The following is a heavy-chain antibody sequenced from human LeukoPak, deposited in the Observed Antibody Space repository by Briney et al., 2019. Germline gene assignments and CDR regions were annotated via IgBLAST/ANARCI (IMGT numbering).Heavy chain of an antibody. Sequence: PSETLSLTCTVSGGSISISYWSWIRQPAGKGLEWVGRIYSSGSTNYNPSLKSRVTRSVDTSKNQFSLNLSSVTAADTAVYYCARGPTVGGPPREFDPWGQGTLVTVSS. CDR3: ARGPTVGGPPREFDP. CDR2: IYSSGST. J-gene: IGHJ5*02. V-gene: IGHV4-4*07. D-gene: IGHD3-16*01. CDR1: GGSISISY.